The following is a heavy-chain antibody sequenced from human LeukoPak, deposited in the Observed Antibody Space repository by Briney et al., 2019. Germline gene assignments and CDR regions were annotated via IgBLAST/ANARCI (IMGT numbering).Heavy chain of an antibody. Sequence: GGSLRLSCAASGFTFSSYATSWVRQAPGKGLEWVSAISGSGGSTYYADSVKGRFTISRDNSKNTLYLQMNSLRAEDTAVYYCAKLRSAIDAFDIWGQGTMVTVSS. V-gene: IGHV3-23*01. D-gene: IGHD3-3*01. CDR3: AKLRSAIDAFDI. J-gene: IGHJ3*02. CDR2: ISGSGGST. CDR1: GFTFSSYA.